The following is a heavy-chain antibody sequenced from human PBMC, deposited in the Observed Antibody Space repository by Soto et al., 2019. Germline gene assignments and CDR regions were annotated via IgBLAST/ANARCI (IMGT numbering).Heavy chain of an antibody. CDR3: ARELIFGVSITRRYYYYGMDV. V-gene: IGHV3-33*01. CDR1: GFTFSSYG. Sequence: QVQLVESGGGVVQPGRSLRLSCAASGFTFSSYGMHWVRQAPGKGLEWVAVIWYDGSNKYYADSVKGRFTISRDNSKNTLYLQMNSLRAEDKAVYYCARELIFGVSITRRYYYYGMDVWGQGTTVTVSS. J-gene: IGHJ6*02. D-gene: IGHD3-3*01. CDR2: IWYDGSNK.